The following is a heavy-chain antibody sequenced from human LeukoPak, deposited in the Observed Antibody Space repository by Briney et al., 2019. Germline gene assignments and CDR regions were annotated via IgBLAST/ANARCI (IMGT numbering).Heavy chain of an antibody. CDR3: AKPNSYYDILTGYYDY. CDR1: GFTFSSYG. D-gene: IGHD3-9*01. J-gene: IGHJ4*02. V-gene: IGHV3-30*18. Sequence: GGSLRLSCAASGFTFSSYGMHWVRQAPGKGLEWVAVISYDGSNKYYADSVKGRFTISRDNSKNTLYLQMNSLRAEDTAVYYCAKPNSYYDILTGYYDYWGQGTLVTVSS. CDR2: ISYDGSNK.